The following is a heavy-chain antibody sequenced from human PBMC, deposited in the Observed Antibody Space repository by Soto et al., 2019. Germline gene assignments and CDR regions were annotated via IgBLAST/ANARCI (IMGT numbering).Heavy chain of an antibody. CDR1: EFTISSYA. Sequence: GGSLRLSCAASEFTISSYAIHWVRQAPGKGLEWVAVISYDGSSKYNSDSVKGPFTVSRDKSKNTVYLQMHSLTVEDTAVYYCARDAVAMDYWGRGTLATVSS. V-gene: IGHV3-30-3*01. J-gene: IGHJ4*02. D-gene: IGHD6-19*01. CDR2: ISYDGSSK. CDR3: ARDAVAMDY.